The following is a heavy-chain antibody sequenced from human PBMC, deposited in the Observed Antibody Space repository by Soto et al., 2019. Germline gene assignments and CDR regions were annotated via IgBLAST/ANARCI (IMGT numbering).Heavy chain of an antibody. CDR3: AREVSSSWVWFDP. Sequence: GASVKVSCKASGYTFTGYYMHWVRQAPGQGLEWMGWINPNSGGTNYAQKFQGWVTMTRDTSISTAYMELSSLRSEDTAVYYCAREVSSSWVWFDPWGQGTLVTVSS. J-gene: IGHJ5*02. CDR2: INPNSGGT. V-gene: IGHV1-2*04. CDR1: GYTFTGYY. D-gene: IGHD6-13*01.